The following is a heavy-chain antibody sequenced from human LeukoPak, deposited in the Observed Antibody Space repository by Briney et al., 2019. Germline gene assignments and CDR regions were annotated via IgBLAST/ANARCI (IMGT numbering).Heavy chain of an antibody. CDR1: GGSISSSSYY. V-gene: IGHV4-39*01. Sequence: SETLSLTYTVSGGSISSSSYYWGWIRRPPGKGLEWIGSIYYSGSTYYNPSLKSRVTISVDTSKNQFSLKLSSVTAADTAVYYCARQRGYSSGWVYYFDYWGQGTLVTVSS. D-gene: IGHD6-19*01. CDR2: IYYSGST. CDR3: ARQRGYSSGWVYYFDY. J-gene: IGHJ4*02.